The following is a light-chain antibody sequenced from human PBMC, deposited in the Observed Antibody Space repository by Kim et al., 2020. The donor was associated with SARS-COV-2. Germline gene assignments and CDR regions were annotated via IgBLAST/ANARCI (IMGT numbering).Light chain of an antibody. CDR2: DAS. Sequence: RGQRATHSCRAGQGVYNYLAWYQQKPGQAPRLLIYDASKRATGIPARFSGSGSGTDCTLTISSLEPEDFAVYYCQQRTNWPPMYTFGQGTKLEI. J-gene: IGKJ2*01. V-gene: IGKV3-11*01. CDR3: QQRTNWPPMYT. CDR1: QGVYNY.